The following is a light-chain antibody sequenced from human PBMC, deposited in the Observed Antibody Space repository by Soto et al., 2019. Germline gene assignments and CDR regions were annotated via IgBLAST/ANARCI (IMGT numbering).Light chain of an antibody. CDR1: QGISSA. CDR3: QPFNSYPPLT. Sequence: AIQLTQSPSSLSASVGDRVTITCRASQGISSALAWYQQKPGKAPKLLIYDASSLESGVPSRFSGSGSGTDLTLTISSLQPEDFATYYCQPFNSYPPLTFGGGTKVEIK. V-gene: IGKV1-13*02. J-gene: IGKJ4*01. CDR2: DAS.